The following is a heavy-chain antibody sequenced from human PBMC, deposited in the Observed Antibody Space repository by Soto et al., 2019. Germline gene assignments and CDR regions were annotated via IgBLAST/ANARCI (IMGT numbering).Heavy chain of an antibody. CDR1: GGSISSGGYY. CDR3: ARGDSGSWYEDS. J-gene: IGHJ4*02. D-gene: IGHD6-13*01. CDR2: IHYSGVT. V-gene: IGHV4-31*03. Sequence: QVQLQESGPGLVTPLQTLSLTCTVSGGSISSGGYYWSWIRQHPGKGLEWIGHIHYSGVTYYNPSFKSRVATSGDTSKNQFSLHLSSVTAADTAVYYCARGDSGSWYEDSWGQGTLVTVSS.